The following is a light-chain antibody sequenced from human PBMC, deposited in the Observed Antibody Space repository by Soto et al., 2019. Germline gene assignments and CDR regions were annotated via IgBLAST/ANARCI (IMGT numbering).Light chain of an antibody. J-gene: IGKJ5*01. CDR1: QSISSR. V-gene: IGKV1-5*01. CDR2: DAS. CDR3: QQYNSYSIT. Sequence: DIQMTQSPSTLSASVGDRVTITCRASQSISSRLAWYQQKPGKAPKLLIYDASSLESGVPSRFSGSGSGTELTLTISSLQPDDFATYYCQQYNSYSITFGQGTRLEIK.